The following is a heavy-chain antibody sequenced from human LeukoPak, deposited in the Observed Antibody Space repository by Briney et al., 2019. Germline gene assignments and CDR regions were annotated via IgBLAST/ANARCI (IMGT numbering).Heavy chain of an antibody. CDR2: ISDDGSRQ. D-gene: IGHD3-10*01. CDR3: VKDRTGTYTLDY. Sequence: AGGSLRLSCAASGFTFSNYGIHWVRQAPGRGLEWVAFISDDGSRQHYADSVKGRFTISRDNSKNTLNLQMNSLRAEDTAVYYCVKDRTGTYTLDYWGQGTLVTVSS. CDR1: GFTFSNYG. J-gene: IGHJ4*02. V-gene: IGHV3-30*19.